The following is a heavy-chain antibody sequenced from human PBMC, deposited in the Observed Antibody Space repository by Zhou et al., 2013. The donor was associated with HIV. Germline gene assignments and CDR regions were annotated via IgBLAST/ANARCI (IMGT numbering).Heavy chain of an antibody. J-gene: IGHJ3*02. Sequence: QVQMVQSGPEVKKPGASVRVSCKVSGSSIIELSIHWVRQAPGKGLEWMGGFDPEDGETIYAQKFQGRVSMSEDTSTHTAYMELSSLRSEDTAVYYCASPKRCSSTCARVKSFHIWGQGTRGHRLL. D-gene: IGHD2-2*01. CDR2: FDPEDGET. CDR3: ASPKRCSSTCARVKSFHI. V-gene: IGHV1-24*01. CDR1: GSSIIELS.